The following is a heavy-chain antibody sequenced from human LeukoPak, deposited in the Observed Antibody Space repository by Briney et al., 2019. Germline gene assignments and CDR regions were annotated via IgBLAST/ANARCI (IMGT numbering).Heavy chain of an antibody. CDR1: GFTFGDYA. CDR2: IRSKAYGGTT. J-gene: IGHJ4*02. D-gene: IGHD6-19*01. V-gene: IGHV3-49*03. Sequence: GGSLRLSCTASGFTFGDYAMSWFRQAPGKGLEWVGFIRSKAYGGTTEYAASVKGRFTISRDDSKSIAYLQMNSLKTEDTAVDYCTRKAPYSSGWPVYYWGQGTLGTVSS. CDR3: TRKAPYSSGWPVYY.